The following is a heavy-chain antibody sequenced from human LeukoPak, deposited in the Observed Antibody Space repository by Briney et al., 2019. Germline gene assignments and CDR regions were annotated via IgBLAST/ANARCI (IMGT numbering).Heavy chain of an antibody. V-gene: IGHV3-53*01. CDR1: DLPVRSNY. Sequence: GGSLRLSCAASDLPVRSNYMSWVRQAPGKGLECVSYISRDSSTTYAASVKGRFTTTRDNSGNTLYLQMNNLKTEDTAVYYCRVCGGDCSLIDTWGQGTLVTVSS. D-gene: IGHD2-21*02. CDR3: RVCGGDCSLIDT. J-gene: IGHJ5*02. CDR2: ISRDSST.